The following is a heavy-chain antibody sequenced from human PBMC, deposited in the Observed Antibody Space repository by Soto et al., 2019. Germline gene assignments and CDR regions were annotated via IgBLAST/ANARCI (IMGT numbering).Heavy chain of an antibody. CDR2: INPDGGGT. CDR3: AVGGNYLSMDV. V-gene: IGHV1-46*01. CDR1: GYTFTSYY. J-gene: IGHJ6*02. D-gene: IGHD4-4*01. Sequence: QVQLVQPGAEVKKPGASVKVSCKASGYTFTSYYMHWVRLAPGQGLEWMGIINPDGGGTSYAQQFQGRVIMTRDTSTSTVYMEMSSLRSEDTAVCYCAVGGNYLSMDVWGQGTTVTVSS.